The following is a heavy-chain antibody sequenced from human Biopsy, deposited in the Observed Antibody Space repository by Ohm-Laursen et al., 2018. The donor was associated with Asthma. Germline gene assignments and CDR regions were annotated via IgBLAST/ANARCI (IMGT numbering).Heavy chain of an antibody. CDR1: DGSISSFY. CDR2: VYWTGST. V-gene: IGHV4-59*03. D-gene: IGHD6-6*01. J-gene: IGHJ4*02. Sequence: SDTLSLTCSVYDGSISSFYWSWIRQSPEKGLEWMGYVYWTGSTNYNPSLKSRITMSVDASKNQFSLKLNSVTAADTAIYYCAVYSSGGFDYWGQGSLVTVSS. CDR3: AVYSSGGFDY.